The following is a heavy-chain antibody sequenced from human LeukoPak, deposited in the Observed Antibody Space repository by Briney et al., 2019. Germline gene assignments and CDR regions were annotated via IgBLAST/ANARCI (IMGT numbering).Heavy chain of an antibody. CDR2: ISGSGGST. CDR3: ARDTYGSGSSASAFDI. CDR1: GFTFSSYA. V-gene: IGHV3-23*01. Sequence: GGSLRLSCAASGFTFSSYAMSWVRQAPGKGLEWVSAISGSGGSTYYADSVKGRFTISRDNSKNTLYLQMNSLRAEDTAVYYCARDTYGSGSSASAFDIWGQGTMVTASS. D-gene: IGHD3-10*01. J-gene: IGHJ3*02.